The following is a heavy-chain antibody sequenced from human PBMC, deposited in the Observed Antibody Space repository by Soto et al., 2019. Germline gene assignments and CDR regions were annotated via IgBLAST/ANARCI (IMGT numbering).Heavy chain of an antibody. J-gene: IGHJ4*02. D-gene: IGHD3-16*02. CDR1: GFTFSSYG. Sequence: GGSLRLSCAASGFTFSSYGMHWVRQAPGKGLEWVAVISYDGSNKYYADSVKGRFTISRDNSKNTLYLQMNSLRAEDTAVYYCAKDTKGNYDYVWGSYRPNLGDYWGQGTLVTVSS. CDR2: ISYDGSNK. V-gene: IGHV3-30*18. CDR3: AKDTKGNYDYVWGSYRPNLGDY.